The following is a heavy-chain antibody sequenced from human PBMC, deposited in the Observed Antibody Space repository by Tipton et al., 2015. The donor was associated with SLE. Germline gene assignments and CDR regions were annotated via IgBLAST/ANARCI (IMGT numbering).Heavy chain of an antibody. Sequence: TLSLTCTVSDSSITSGSSITSCSNYWTWIRQPAGKGLEWIGHIYTSGTTNYTPSLKGRVTISADTSKNQFSLKLKSVTAADTAVYYCARRRGSSNWYSRYGLDVWGQGTTVTVSS. CDR1: DSSITSGSSITSCSNY. CDR3: ARRRGSSNWYSRYGLDV. J-gene: IGHJ6*02. V-gene: IGHV4-61*09. CDR2: IYTSGTT. D-gene: IGHD6-13*01.